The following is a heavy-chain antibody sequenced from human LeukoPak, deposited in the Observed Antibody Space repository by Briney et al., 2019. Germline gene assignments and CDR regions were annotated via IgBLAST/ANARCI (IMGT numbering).Heavy chain of an antibody. D-gene: IGHD2-21*01. CDR3: ARGADQGGWLWAFDI. Sequence: SETLFLTCTVSGGSISSYYWSRIRQPPGKGLEWIGCVYSSGSTSYNSSLKSRVTISVDTSKSQFSLKLSSVTAADTAVYYCARGADQGGWLWAFDIWGQGTMVTVSS. CDR2: VYSSGST. J-gene: IGHJ3*02. CDR1: GGSISSYY. V-gene: IGHV4-59*01.